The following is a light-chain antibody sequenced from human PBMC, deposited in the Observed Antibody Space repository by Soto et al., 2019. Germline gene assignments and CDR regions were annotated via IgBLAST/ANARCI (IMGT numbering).Light chain of an antibody. CDR1: SSDVGGSDH. CDR3: SSYAGGNNWV. V-gene: IGLV2-14*03. Sequence: QSALTQPASVSGSPGQSITVSCTGTSSDVGGSDHVNWYQQHPGKAPKLMIFDVSNRPSGVSTRFSGSKSGNTASLTVSGLQAEDEADYYCSSYAGGNNWVFGGGTKLTVL. CDR2: DVS. J-gene: IGLJ3*02.